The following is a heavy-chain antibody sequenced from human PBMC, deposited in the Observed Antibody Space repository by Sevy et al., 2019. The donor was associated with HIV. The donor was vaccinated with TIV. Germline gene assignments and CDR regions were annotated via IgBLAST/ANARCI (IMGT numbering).Heavy chain of an antibody. CDR2: ISYDGSDK. Sequence: GGSLRLSCAASGFAFTNYYAMHWVRQAPGKGLELVSLISYDGSDKYYADSVKGRFTISRDNFKNTLYLQMNSLTTEDTAVYYCARPRANYVDHYFFYAMDVWGQGTTVTVSS. D-gene: IGHD4-17*01. CDR3: ARPRANYVDHYFFYAMDV. V-gene: IGHV3-30-3*01. CDR1: GFAFTNYYA. J-gene: IGHJ6*02.